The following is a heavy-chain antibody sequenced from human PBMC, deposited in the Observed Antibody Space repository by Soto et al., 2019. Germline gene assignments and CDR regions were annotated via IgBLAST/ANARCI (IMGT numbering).Heavy chain of an antibody. Sequence: SETLSLTCTVSGGSVSNYYWTWIRQPPGKGLEWIGYISYSGSTNYNPSLKSRVTISLDTSNKQFSLKLSSVTAADTAVYYCARGSDGDYSDYWGQGTLVTVSS. J-gene: IGHJ4*02. CDR2: ISYSGST. CDR1: GGSVSNYY. CDR3: ARGSDGDYSDY. V-gene: IGHV4-59*02. D-gene: IGHD3-16*01.